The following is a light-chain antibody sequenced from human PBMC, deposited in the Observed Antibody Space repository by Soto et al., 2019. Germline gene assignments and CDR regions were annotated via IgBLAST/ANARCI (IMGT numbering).Light chain of an antibody. CDR1: SSDV. CDR3: CSSAGGFTGV. J-gene: IGLJ3*02. V-gene: IGLV2-11*01. Sequence: QSALTQPRSVCGSPGQSVTISCTGTSSDVVSWYQQHPGKAPKLIIYYVSQRPSGVPDRFSGSKSGNTASLTISGLQAEDEADYYCCSSAGGFTGVFGGGTKVTV. CDR2: YVS.